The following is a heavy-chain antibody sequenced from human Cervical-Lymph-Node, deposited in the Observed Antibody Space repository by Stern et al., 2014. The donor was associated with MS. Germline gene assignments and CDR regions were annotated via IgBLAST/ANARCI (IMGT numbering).Heavy chain of an antibody. V-gene: IGHV4-30-2*01. CDR3: ARSSTVTPNAFDI. CDR2: IYHRGST. CDR1: GGSISSGGYS. D-gene: IGHD4-17*01. Sequence: QLVESGSGLVKPSQTLSLTCAVSGGSISSGGYSWSWIRQQPGKGLEWIGYIYHRGSTYYKPSLKSIVTISVDRSKNQFSLKLSSVTAADTAVYYCARSSTVTPNAFDIWGQGTMVTVSS. J-gene: IGHJ3*02.